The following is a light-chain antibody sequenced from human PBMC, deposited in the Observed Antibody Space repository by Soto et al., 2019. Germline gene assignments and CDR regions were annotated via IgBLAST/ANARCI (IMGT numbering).Light chain of an antibody. CDR2: DVS. J-gene: IGLJ1*01. Sequence: QSALTQPRSVSGSPGQSVTITCTGTSSDVGGYNYVSWYQQHPGKAPKLMIYDVSKRPSGVPDRFSGSKSGNTASLTISGLQAEYEAYYYCCSYAGSSLYVFGTGTKLTVL. CDR1: SSDVGGYNY. CDR3: CSYAGSSLYV. V-gene: IGLV2-11*01.